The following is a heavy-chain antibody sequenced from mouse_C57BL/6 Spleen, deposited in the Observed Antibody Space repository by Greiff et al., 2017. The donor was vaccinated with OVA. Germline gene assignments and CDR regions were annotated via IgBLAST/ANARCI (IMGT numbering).Heavy chain of an antibody. V-gene: IGHV5-6*01. D-gene: IGHD1-1*01. J-gene: IGHJ4*01. CDR1: GFTFSSYG. Sequence: EVQGVESGGDLVKPGGSLKLSCAASGFTFSSYGMSWVRQTPDKRLEWVATISSGGSYTYYPDSVKGRFTISRDNAKNTLYLQMSSLKSEDTAMYYCARERDYYGRRDYAIDYWGQGTSVTVSS. CDR3: ARERDYYGRRDYAIDY. CDR2: ISSGGSYT.